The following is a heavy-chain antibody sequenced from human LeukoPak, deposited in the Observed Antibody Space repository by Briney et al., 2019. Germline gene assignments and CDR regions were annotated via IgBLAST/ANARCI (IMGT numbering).Heavy chain of an antibody. J-gene: IGHJ1*01. CDR2: INPNSGGT. CDR1: GYTFTGYY. CDR3: AREYSSSWRYFQH. Sequence: ASVKVSCKASGYTFTGYYMHWVRQAPGQGLEWMGWINPNSGGTNYAQKLQGRVTMTTDTSTSTAYMELRSLRSDDTAVYYCAREYSSSWRYFQHWGQGTLVTVSS. V-gene: IGHV1-2*02. D-gene: IGHD6-13*01.